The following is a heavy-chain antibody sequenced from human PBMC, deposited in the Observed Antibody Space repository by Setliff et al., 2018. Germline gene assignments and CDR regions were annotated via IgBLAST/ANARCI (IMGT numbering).Heavy chain of an antibody. CDR2: ISSGGST. CDR3: ARNPASGAYYSSRPFHFDY. J-gene: IGHJ4*02. CDR1: GGSMSNYF. D-gene: IGHD3-22*01. Sequence: SETLSLTCSVAGGSMSNYFWSWVRRPPGKGLEWIGFISSGGSTIYSPSLKSRVTISVGTSKNQFSLGLTSVTAADTAIYYCARNPASGAYYSSRPFHFDYWGQGALVTV. V-gene: IGHV4-4*08.